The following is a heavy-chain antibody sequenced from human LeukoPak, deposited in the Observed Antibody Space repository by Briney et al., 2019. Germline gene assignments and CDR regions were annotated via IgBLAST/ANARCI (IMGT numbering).Heavy chain of an antibody. Sequence: GGSLRLSCAASGFTFSDYWMFWVRQAPGKGLEWISGISGSGGNTYYADSVKGRFTISRDISKNTLYLQMNSLRGEDTAVYYCAKPGDGCSGGSCYYFDYWGQGTLVTVSS. J-gene: IGHJ4*02. CDR3: AKPGDGCSGGSCYYFDY. CDR2: ISGSGGNT. CDR1: GFTFSDYW. D-gene: IGHD2-15*01. V-gene: IGHV3-23*01.